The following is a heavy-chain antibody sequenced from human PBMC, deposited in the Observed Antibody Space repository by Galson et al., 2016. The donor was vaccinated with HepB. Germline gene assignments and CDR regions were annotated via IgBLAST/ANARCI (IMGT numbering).Heavy chain of an antibody. CDR2: ISPDGIDK. J-gene: IGHJ4*02. CDR3: AGVPLGALSLH. CDR1: GYTFGSYA. V-gene: IGHV3-30*03. D-gene: IGHD3-16*02. Sequence: SLRLSCAASGYTFGSYAMLWVRQAPGKGLEWVSRISPDGIDKYYADSVKGRFTISRDNSKNTVFLQMSSLRAEDTAVYYCAGVPLGALSLHWGQGTLVTVSS.